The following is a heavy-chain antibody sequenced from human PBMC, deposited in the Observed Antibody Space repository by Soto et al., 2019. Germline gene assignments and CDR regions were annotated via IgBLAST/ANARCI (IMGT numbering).Heavy chain of an antibody. CDR2: ISSSSSYI. D-gene: IGHD2-2*01. J-gene: IGHJ6*03. CDR1: GFTFSSYS. V-gene: IGHV3-21*01. CDR3: ARLSLPAGDYYMDV. Sequence: PGGSLRLSCAASGFTFSSYSMNWVRQAPGKGLEWVSSISSSSSYIYYADSVKGRFTISRDNAKNSLYLQMNSLRAEDTAVYYCARLSLPAGDYYMDVWGKGTTVTVSS.